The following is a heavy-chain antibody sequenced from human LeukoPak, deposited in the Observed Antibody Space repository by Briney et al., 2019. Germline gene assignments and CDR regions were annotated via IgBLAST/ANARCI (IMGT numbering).Heavy chain of an antibody. CDR1: GGSFSGYY. D-gene: IGHD1-14*01. V-gene: IGHV4-34*01. CDR2: INHSGST. Sequence: PSETLSLTCAVYGGSFSGYYWSWISQPPGKGLEWIGEINHSGSTNYNPSLKSRVTISVDTSKNQFSLKLSSVTAADTAVYYCARPRTGGRHPFDYWGQGTLVTVSS. J-gene: IGHJ4*02. CDR3: ARPRTGGRHPFDY.